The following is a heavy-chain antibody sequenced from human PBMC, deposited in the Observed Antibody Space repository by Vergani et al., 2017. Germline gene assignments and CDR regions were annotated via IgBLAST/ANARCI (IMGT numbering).Heavy chain of an antibody. D-gene: IGHD3-3*01. CDR1: GFTFSSYA. V-gene: IGHV1-3*04. Sequence: QVQLVESGGGVVQPGRSLRLSCAASGFTFSSYAMHWVRQAPGQRLEWMGWINTGTGNTNHSHKFQGRVTITRDTAASKAYMELSSLRSEDTAVYYCARDWGVLEWLYPSNWFDPWGQGTLVTVSS. J-gene: IGHJ5*02. CDR2: INTGTGNT. CDR3: ARDWGVLEWLYPSNWFDP.